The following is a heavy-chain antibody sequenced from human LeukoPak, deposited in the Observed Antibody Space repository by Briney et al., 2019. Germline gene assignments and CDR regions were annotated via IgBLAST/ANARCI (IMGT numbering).Heavy chain of an antibody. J-gene: IGHJ4*02. D-gene: IGHD3-10*01. CDR2: INPNSGGT. Sequence: ASVKVSCKASGYTFTGYYMHWVRQAPGQGLEWMRWINPNSGGTNYAQTFQGRVTMTRDTSISTAYMELSRLRSDDTAVYYCARDGEFGALFFNFDYWGQGTLVTVSS. CDR3: ARDGEFGALFFNFDY. V-gene: IGHV1-2*02. CDR1: GYTFTGYY.